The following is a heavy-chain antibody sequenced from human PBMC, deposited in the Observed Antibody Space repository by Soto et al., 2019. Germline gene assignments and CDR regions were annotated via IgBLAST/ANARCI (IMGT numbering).Heavy chain of an antibody. CDR3: ARVVVVPANYYYYYYMDV. CDR2: ISAYNGNT. Sequence: GAPVKVSCKASGYTFTSYGISWVRQAPGQGLEWMGWISAYNGNTNYAQKLQGRVTMTTDTSTSTAYMELRSLRSDDTAVYYCARVVVVPANYYYYYYMDVWGKGTTVTVSS. D-gene: IGHD2-2*01. V-gene: IGHV1-18*01. CDR1: GYTFTSYG. J-gene: IGHJ6*03.